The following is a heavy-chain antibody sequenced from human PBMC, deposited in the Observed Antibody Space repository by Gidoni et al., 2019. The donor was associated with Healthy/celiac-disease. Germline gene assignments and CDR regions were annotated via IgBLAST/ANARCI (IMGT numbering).Heavy chain of an antibody. CDR2: IYHSGST. V-gene: IGHV4-38-2*01. Sequence: QVQLQESGPGLVKPSETLSLTCAVSGYSISSGYYWGWIRQPPGKGLEGIGSIYHSGSTYYNPSLKSRVTISVDTSKNQFSLKLSSVTAADTAVYYCARVPDYYYYGMDVWGQGTTVTVSS. J-gene: IGHJ6*02. CDR1: GYSISSGYY. CDR3: ARVPDYYYYGMDV.